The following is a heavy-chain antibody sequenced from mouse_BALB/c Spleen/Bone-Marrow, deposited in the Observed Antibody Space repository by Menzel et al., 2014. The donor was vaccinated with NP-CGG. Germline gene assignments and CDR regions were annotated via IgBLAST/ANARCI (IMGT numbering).Heavy chain of an antibody. J-gene: IGHJ2*01. CDR3: ARDSNDY. Sequence: EVQRVESGGGLVQPGGSLKLSCAASGFTFSSYGMSWVRQTPDKRLELVATINSNGGSTYYPDSVKGRFTISRDNAKNTQYLQMGSLKSEDTAMYYCARDSNDYWGQGTTLTVSS. CDR1: GFTFSSYG. V-gene: IGHV5-6-3*01. CDR2: INSNGGST.